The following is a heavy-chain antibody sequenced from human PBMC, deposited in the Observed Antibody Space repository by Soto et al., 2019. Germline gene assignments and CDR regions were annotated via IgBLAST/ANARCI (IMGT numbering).Heavy chain of an antibody. Sequence: PGGSLRLSCAASGFTFSSYSMTWGRQAPGKGLEWVPSISSSSDYIFYADSVKGRFTISRDNAKNSLYLQMNSLRVDDTAVYYCAITSPAVPGYTFFDYWGQGSLVTVSS. CDR1: GFTFSSYS. D-gene: IGHD3-16*02. V-gene: IGHV3-21*01. CDR3: AITSPAVPGYTFFDY. J-gene: IGHJ4*02. CDR2: ISSSSDYI.